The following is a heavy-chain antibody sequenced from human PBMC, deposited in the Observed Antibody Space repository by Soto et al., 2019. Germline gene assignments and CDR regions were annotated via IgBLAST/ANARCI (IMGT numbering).Heavy chain of an antibody. CDR2: IYYSGST. V-gene: IGHV4-31*03. J-gene: IGHJ5*02. Sequence: QVQLQESGPGLVKPSQTLSLTCTVSGGSISSGGYYWSWIRQHPGKGLEWIGYIYYSGSTYYNPSLQSRVTISVDTSKNQFSLKLSSVTAADTAVYYCARGEREYSYGFCVDPWGQGTLVTVSS. CDR1: GGSISSGGYY. D-gene: IGHD5-18*01. CDR3: ARGEREYSYGFCVDP.